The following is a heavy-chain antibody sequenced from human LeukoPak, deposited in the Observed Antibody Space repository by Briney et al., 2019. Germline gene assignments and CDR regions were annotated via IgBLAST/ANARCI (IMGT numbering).Heavy chain of an antibody. CDR1: GFTVSGNY. Sequence: GGSLRLSCAASGFTVSGNYMSWVRQAPGEGLEWVSVIYSGGSTYYADSVKGRFTISRDNSKNTLYLQMNSLRAEDTAVYYCARVSQYYDSSWYFDYWGQGTLVTVSS. J-gene: IGHJ4*02. CDR3: ARVSQYYDSSWYFDY. CDR2: IYSGGST. V-gene: IGHV3-53*01. D-gene: IGHD3-22*01.